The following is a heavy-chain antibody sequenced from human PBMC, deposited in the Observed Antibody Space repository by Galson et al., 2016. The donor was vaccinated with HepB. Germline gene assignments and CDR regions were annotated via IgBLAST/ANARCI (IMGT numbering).Heavy chain of an antibody. CDR1: GGSISTSGYY. D-gene: IGHD6-19*01. CDR3: ARWAGYSDY. Sequence: TLSLTCTVSGGSISTSGYYWTWIRQHPGKGLEWIGYIYYSGSTYYNPSLKSRVIISVDTSKNQFSLKLTSVTAADTAVYYCARWAGYSDYWAREPWSPSPQ. CDR2: IYYSGST. J-gene: IGHJ4*02. V-gene: IGHV4-31*03.